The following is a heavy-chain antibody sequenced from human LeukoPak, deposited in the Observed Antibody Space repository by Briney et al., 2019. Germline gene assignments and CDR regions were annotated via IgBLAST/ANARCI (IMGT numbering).Heavy chain of an antibody. CDR1: GFTVDDYA. J-gene: IGHJ3*02. D-gene: IGHD6-19*01. CDR2: ISWNSGSI. V-gene: IGHV3-9*03. Sequence: GRSLRLSCAASGFTVDDYAMHWVRQVPGKGLEWVSGISWNSGSIGYADSVKGRFTISRDNAKNSLYLQMNSLRAEDMALYYCAKDSGGVAGAFDIWGQGTMVTVSS. CDR3: AKDSGGVAGAFDI.